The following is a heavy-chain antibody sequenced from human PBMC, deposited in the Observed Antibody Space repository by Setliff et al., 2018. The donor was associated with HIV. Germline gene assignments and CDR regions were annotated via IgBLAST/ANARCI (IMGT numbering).Heavy chain of an antibody. CDR1: GYTLTSYA. D-gene: IGHD3-3*01. Sequence: AAVKVSCQASGYTLTSYAMHWVRQAPGQRLEWMGWINAGNGNKKYSQEFQGRVTITRDTSACTAYMELSSLSSEDMAVYYCARGSEAYYDFWVCYYPFDYWGQGTLVTVSS. CDR2: INAGNGNK. J-gene: IGHJ4*02. V-gene: IGHV1-3*03. CDR3: ARGSEAYYDFWVCYYPFDY.